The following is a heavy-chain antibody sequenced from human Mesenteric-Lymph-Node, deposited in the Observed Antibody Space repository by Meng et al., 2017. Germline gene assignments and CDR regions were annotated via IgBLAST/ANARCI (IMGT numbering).Heavy chain of an antibody. J-gene: IGHJ4*02. CDR2: TYNGWST. D-gene: IGHD4-17*01. Sequence: QEHVQESGPGLVKPSETLSLTCTVSGASVDSGSYHWSWVRQPPGKGLECIGYTYNGWSTYYNPSLKSRVTISVDTSKNQFSLKLSSVTAADTAVYYCARGPTTYFDYWGQGTLVTVFS. CDR3: ARGPTTYFDY. V-gene: IGHV4-30-4*01. CDR1: GASVDSGSYH.